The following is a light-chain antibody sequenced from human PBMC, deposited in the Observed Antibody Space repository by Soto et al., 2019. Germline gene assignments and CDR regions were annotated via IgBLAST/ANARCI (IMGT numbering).Light chain of an antibody. Sequence: DIQMTQSPPTLSASVGDRVTITCRASQSISSWLAWYQQRPGKAPNLLIYDVSSLESGVPSRFSGSGSGTEFTLTISSLQPDDFATYYCQQYTNYPWTFGQGTKFEIK. J-gene: IGKJ1*01. CDR2: DVS. CDR3: QQYTNYPWT. CDR1: QSISSW. V-gene: IGKV1-5*01.